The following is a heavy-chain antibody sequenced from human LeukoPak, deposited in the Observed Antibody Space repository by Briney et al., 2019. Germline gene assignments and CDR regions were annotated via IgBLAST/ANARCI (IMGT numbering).Heavy chain of an antibody. CDR3: ARGSTVDTVATPLKY. D-gene: IGHD5-12*01. Sequence: ASVKVSCTASGYTFTSYDTNWVRQATGQGLEWMGWMNPKSGNTGYAQKFQGRVTMTRSTSVSTAYMELSSLRSEDTAVYYCARGSTVDTVATPLKYWGQGTLVTVSS. CDR1: GYTFTSYD. CDR2: MNPKSGNT. V-gene: IGHV1-8*01. J-gene: IGHJ4*02.